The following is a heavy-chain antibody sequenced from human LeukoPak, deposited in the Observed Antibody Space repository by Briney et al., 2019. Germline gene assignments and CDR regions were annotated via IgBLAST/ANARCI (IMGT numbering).Heavy chain of an antibody. Sequence: SETLSLTCTVSGGSISSYYWSWIRQPAGKGLEWIGRIYTSGSTNYNPSLKSRVTMSVDTSKNQFSLRLNSVTAADTAVYYCARSSRSWSTFDNWGQGTLVTVSS. CDR2: IYTSGST. CDR1: GGSISSYY. D-gene: IGHD2-2*01. J-gene: IGHJ4*02. CDR3: ARSSRSWSTFDN. V-gene: IGHV4-4*07.